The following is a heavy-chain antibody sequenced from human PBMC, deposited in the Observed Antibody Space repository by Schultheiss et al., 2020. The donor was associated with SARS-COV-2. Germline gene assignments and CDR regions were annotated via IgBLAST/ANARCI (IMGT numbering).Heavy chain of an antibody. J-gene: IGHJ4*02. Sequence: GGSLRLSCAASGFTFIHYAMSWVRQAPGKGLEWVSAVSATDDGTYYADSVKGRFTISRDDSKNTVYLQMDSLRAEDTAVYYCAIDGGATGHWGQGALVTVSS. V-gene: IGHV3-23*01. CDR2: VSATDDGT. CDR3: AIDGGATGH. D-gene: IGHD3-10*01. CDR1: GFTFIHYA.